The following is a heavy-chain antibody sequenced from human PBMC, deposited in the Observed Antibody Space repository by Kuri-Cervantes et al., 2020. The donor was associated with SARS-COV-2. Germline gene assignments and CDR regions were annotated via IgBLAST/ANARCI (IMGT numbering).Heavy chain of an antibody. V-gene: IGHV4-59*12. CDR2: IYYSGST. J-gene: IGHJ4*02. Sequence: SETLSLSCTVCGGSISSYYWSWIRQPPGKGLEWIGYIYYSGSTNYNPSLKSRVTISVDTSKNQFSLKLSSVTAADTAVYYCARYLYGSGSYYNSYYFDYWGQGTLVTVSS. CDR3: ARYLYGSGSYYNSYYFDY. D-gene: IGHD3-10*01. CDR1: GGSISSYY.